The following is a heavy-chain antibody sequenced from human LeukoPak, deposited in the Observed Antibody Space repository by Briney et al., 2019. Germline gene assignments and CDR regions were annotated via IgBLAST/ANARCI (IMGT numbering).Heavy chain of an antibody. J-gene: IGHJ4*02. Sequence: GSLRLSCAAPGFSFSSYSMNWVRQAPGKGLEWVSSISSSSSYIYYADSLKGRFTISRDNAKNSLYLQMNSLRAEDTAVYYCARGPNTAMDYYFDYWGQGTLVTVSS. CDR1: GFSFSSYS. CDR2: ISSSSSYI. D-gene: IGHD5-18*01. CDR3: ARGPNTAMDYYFDY. V-gene: IGHV3-21*03.